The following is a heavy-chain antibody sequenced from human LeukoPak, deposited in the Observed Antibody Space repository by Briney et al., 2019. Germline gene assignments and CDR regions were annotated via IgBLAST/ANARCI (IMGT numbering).Heavy chain of an antibody. CDR2: FDPEDGET. CDR3: ATGWATNWPYYYYGMDV. CDR1: GYTLTELS. Sequence: ASVKVSCKVSGYTLTELSMHWVRQAPGKGLEWMGGFDPEDGETIYAQKFQGRVTMTEDTSTDTAYMELSSLRSEDTAVYYCATGWATNWPYYYYGMDVWGQGTTVTVSS. D-gene: IGHD1-1*01. J-gene: IGHJ6*02. V-gene: IGHV1-24*01.